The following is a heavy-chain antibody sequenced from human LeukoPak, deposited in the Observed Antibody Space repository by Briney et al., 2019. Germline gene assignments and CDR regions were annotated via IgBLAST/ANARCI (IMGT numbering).Heavy chain of an antibody. CDR2: ISYSGNT. CDR1: GGSLSSNSFY. CDR3: ARGRYTYGNAFDY. V-gene: IGHV4-39*07. Sequence: SETLSLTCTVSGGSLSSNSFYWAWIRQPPGRGLEWIGSISYSGNTYYNPSLKSRVTISVDTSKNQFSLKLSSVTAADMAVYYCARGRYTYGNAFDYWGQGTLVTVSS. D-gene: IGHD5-18*01. J-gene: IGHJ4*02.